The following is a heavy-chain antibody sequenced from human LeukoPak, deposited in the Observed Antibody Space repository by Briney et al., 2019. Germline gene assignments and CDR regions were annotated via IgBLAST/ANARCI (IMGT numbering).Heavy chain of an antibody. J-gene: IGHJ4*02. CDR3: ARDVSAYGDVAFDY. Sequence: GGSLRLSCAASGFTFSSDSMNSARPAPGKGVEGVSFISSSSHALYYADPVKGRFSISRDNAKNPRYLQMNSLRAEDTAMYYWARDVSAYGDVAFDYWGEGTLVSVSS. CDR1: GFTFSSDS. CDR2: ISSSSHAL. V-gene: IGHV3-21*01. D-gene: IGHD4-17*01.